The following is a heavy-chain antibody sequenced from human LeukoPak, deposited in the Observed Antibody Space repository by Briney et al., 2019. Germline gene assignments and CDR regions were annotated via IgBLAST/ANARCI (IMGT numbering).Heavy chain of an antibody. CDR1: GYSFTSYR. J-gene: IGHJ4*02. D-gene: IGHD3-9*01. V-gene: IGHV5-51*01. CDR3: ARMAYYDILTGYSHYFDY. CDR2: IYPGDSDT. Sequence: GESLKISCKGSGYSFTSYRIGWVRQMPGKGLEWMGIIYPGDSDTRYSPSFQGQVTISADKSISTAYLQWSSLKASDTAMYYCARMAYYDILTGYSHYFDYWGQGTLVTVSS.